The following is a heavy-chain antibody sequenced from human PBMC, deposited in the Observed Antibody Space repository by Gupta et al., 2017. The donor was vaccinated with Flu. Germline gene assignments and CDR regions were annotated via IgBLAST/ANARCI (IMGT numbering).Heavy chain of an antibody. V-gene: IGHV1-2*06. D-gene: IGHD2-2*01. CDR3: AREKFCSTDSCYMWFDP. CDR2: VNPHSGST. J-gene: IGHJ5*02. CDR1: GYTFTGYY. Sequence: VQLVQSGTDVRKPGASVKVSCQASGYTFTGYYIHWVRQAPGQGLEWMGRVNPHSGSTNYEHKFQGRVTLAMDTSISTAYMELTRLRSDDTAVYYCAREKFCSTDSCYMWFDPWGQGTLVIVSS.